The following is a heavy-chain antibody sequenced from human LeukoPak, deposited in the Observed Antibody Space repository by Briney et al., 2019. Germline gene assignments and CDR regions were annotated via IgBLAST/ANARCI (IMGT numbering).Heavy chain of an antibody. V-gene: IGHV3-30*18. CDR3: AKDQGDGYNSFDY. CDR2: ISYDGSNK. Sequence: PGRSLRLSCAASGFTFSSYGMHWVRQAPGKGLEWVAVISYDGSNKYYADSVKGRFTISRDNSKNTLYLQMNSLRAEDTAVYYCAKDQGDGYNSFDYWGQGTLVTVSS. D-gene: IGHD5-24*01. J-gene: IGHJ4*02. CDR1: GFTFSSYG.